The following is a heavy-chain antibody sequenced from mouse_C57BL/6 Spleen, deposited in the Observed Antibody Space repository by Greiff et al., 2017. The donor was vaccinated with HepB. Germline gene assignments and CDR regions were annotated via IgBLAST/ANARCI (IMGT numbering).Heavy chain of an antibody. V-gene: IGHV1-54*01. CDR2: INPGSGGT. CDR3: LIYDEDWYFDV. D-gene: IGHD2-12*01. Sequence: VQLQQSGAELVRPGTSVKVSCKASGYAFTNYLIEWVKQRPGQGLEWIGVINPGSGGTNYNEKLKGKATLTADKSSSTAYMQLSSLTSEDSAVYFCLIYDEDWYFDVWGTGTTVTVSS. CDR1: GYAFTNYL. J-gene: IGHJ1*03.